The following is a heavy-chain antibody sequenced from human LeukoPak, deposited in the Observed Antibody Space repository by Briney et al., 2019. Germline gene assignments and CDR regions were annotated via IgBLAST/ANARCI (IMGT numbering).Heavy chain of an antibody. CDR2: INSNSGGT. CDR3: VRQVSDY. V-gene: IGHV1-2*02. D-gene: IGHD1-14*01. J-gene: IGHJ4*02. CDR1: GYTFIDYY. Sequence: ASVKVSCKASGYTFIDYYIHWVRQAPGQGLEWMGWINSNSGGTNYAQKFQGRVTMTRDTSISTAYMELSRLRSDDTAVYYCVRQVSDYWGQGTQVTVSS.